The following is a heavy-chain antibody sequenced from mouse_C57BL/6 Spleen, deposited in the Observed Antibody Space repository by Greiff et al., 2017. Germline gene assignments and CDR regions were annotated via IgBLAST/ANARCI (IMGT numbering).Heavy chain of an antibody. Sequence: VQLQQPGAELVKPGASVKLSCKASGYTFTSYWMQWVKQRPGQGLEWIGEIDPSDSYTNYNQKFKGKATLTVDTSSSTAYMQLSSLTSEDSAVYYCARDYGSRVWYCDVGGTETTVTVSS. V-gene: IGHV1-50*01. J-gene: IGHJ1*03. CDR1: GYTFTSYW. D-gene: IGHD1-1*01. CDR2: IDPSDSYT. CDR3: ARDYGSRVWYCDV.